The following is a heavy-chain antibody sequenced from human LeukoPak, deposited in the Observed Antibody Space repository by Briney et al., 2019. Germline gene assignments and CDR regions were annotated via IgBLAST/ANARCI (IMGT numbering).Heavy chain of an antibody. V-gene: IGHV1-18*01. CDR2: ISAYNGNT. Sequence: ASVKVSCKASGYSFTSFGITWVRQAPGQGLEWMGWISAYNGNTNYAQKLQGRVTMTTDTSTSTAYMELRSLTSDDTAVYYCARVGADCSDGNCYWGQGTLVTVSS. CDR1: GYSFTSFG. J-gene: IGHJ4*02. CDR3: ARVGADCSDGNCY. D-gene: IGHD2-15*01.